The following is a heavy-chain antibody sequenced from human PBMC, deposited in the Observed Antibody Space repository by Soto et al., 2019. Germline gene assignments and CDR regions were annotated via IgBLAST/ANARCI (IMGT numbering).Heavy chain of an antibody. CDR2: ISYDGSNK. CDR3: AKGQHCSTTSCYFHFYRMDV. Sequence: GGSLRLSCAASGFIFNTYGMHWVRQAPGKGLEWVAVISYDGSNKYYAGSVKGRLTISRDNSKNTLYLQMNSLRAEDTAVYYCAKGQHCSTTSCYFHFYRMDVWGQGTKVTVSS. V-gene: IGHV3-30*18. D-gene: IGHD2-2*01. J-gene: IGHJ6*02. CDR1: GFIFNTYG.